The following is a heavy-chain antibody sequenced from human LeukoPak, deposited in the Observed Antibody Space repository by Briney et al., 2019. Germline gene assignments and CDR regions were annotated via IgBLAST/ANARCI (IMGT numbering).Heavy chain of an antibody. CDR3: ARERAVAGPIDY. CDR1: EFTFSNYA. J-gene: IGHJ4*02. Sequence: PGRSLRLSCAASEFTFSNYAMHWVRQAPGKGLEWVAVISYDGSNKYYADSVKGRFTISRDNSKNTLYLQMNSLRAEDTAVYYCARERAVAGPIDYWGQGTLVTVSS. CDR2: ISYDGSNK. D-gene: IGHD6-19*01. V-gene: IGHV3-30*14.